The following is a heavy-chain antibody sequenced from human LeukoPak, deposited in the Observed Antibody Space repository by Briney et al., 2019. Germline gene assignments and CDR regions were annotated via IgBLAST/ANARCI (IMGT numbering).Heavy chain of an antibody. CDR1: GYTFTNYG. D-gene: IGHD3-10*01. CDR2: ISGYNGNT. J-gene: IGHJ4*02. V-gene: IGHV1-18*01. Sequence: ASVKVSCKASGYTFTNYGVSWIQQAPGQGLEWMGWISGYNGNTNFAQKFQGRVAVTTDTSTSTAYMDLRSLRSDDTAVYYCARDQSFGSGSFQDFWGQGTLVTVSS. CDR3: ARDQSFGSGSFQDF.